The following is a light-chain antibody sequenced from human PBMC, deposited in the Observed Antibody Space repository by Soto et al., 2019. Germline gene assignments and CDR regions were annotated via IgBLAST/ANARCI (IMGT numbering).Light chain of an antibody. CDR3: QQYGSSRT. CDR1: QSVGST. V-gene: IGKV3-15*01. Sequence: IVMTQSPATLSVSPGERATLSCRASQSVGSTLAWYQQKPGQAPRLLIYGVSTRATGIPARFSGSGSGTEFTLTISSLEPEDFAVYYCQQYGSSRTFGQGTKVDIK. J-gene: IGKJ1*01. CDR2: GVS.